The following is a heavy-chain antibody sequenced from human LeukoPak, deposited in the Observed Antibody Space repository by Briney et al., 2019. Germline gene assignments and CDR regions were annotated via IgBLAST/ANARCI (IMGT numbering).Heavy chain of an antibody. D-gene: IGHD6-13*01. CDR2: INPGGDNT. J-gene: IGHJ5*02. CDR3: ARGRPTTSIAAAGVNWFDP. Sequence: ASVKVSCKASGYTFTNYYIHWVRQAPGQGLEWMGLINPGGDNTDYAQNFQGRVTMTRDTSTSTVYMGLSSLRSEDTAVYYCARGRPTTSIAAAGVNWFDPWGQGTLVTVSS. CDR1: GYTFTNYY. V-gene: IGHV1-46*01.